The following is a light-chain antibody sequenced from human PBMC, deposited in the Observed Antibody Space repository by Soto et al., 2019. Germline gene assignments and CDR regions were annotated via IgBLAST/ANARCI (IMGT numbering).Light chain of an antibody. CDR2: AAS. Sequence: AIRMTQSPSSLSASTGDRVTITCRASQGISSYLAWYQQKPGKAPKLLIYAASTLQSGVPSRFSGSGSGTDFTLIISCLQSEDFATYYCQQYYSYPPTFGQGTKVDIK. CDR1: QGISSY. V-gene: IGKV1-8*01. CDR3: QQYYSYPPT. J-gene: IGKJ1*01.